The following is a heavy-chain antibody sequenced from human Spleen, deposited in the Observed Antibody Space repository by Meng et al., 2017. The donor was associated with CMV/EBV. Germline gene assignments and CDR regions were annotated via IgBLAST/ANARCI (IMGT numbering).Heavy chain of an antibody. D-gene: IGHD1-26*01. V-gene: IGHV4-34*01. CDR2: TNHNGIT. CDR3: AREHREVGATNWFDP. CDR1: VGAVSGYY. Sequence: VHVGAVSGYYWNWIRQTPGKGLEWMGETNHNGITNYNPSLKSRVTISVETSKNELSLKLTSVTAADTAMYYCAREHREVGATNWFDPWGQGTLVTVSS. J-gene: IGHJ5*02.